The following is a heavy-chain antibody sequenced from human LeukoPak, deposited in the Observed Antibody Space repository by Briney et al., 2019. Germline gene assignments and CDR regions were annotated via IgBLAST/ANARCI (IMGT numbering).Heavy chain of an antibody. V-gene: IGHV1-69*04. CDR1: GGTFSSYA. J-gene: IGHJ4*02. Sequence: ASVKVSCKSSGGTFSSYAISWVRQAPGQGLEWMGRIIPILGIANYAQKFQGRVTITADKSTSTAYMELSSLRSEDTAVYYCARSVAGIFDYWGQGTLVTVSS. CDR3: ARSVAGIFDY. D-gene: IGHD6-13*01. CDR2: IIPILGIA.